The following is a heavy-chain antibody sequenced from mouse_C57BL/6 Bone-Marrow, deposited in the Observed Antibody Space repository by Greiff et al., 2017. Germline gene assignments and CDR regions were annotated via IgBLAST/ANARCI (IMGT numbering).Heavy chain of an antibody. CDR2: IDPETGGT. J-gene: IGHJ4*01. D-gene: IGHD1-1*01. CDR1: GYTFTDYE. V-gene: IGHV1-15*01. Sequence: VQLQQPGAELVRPGASVTLSCKASGYTFTDYEMHWVKQTPVHGLEWIGAIDPETGGTAYNQKFKGKAILTADKSSSTAYLELRSLTSEDSAVYYCTRGYYYGSYYYAMDYWGQGTSVTVSS. CDR3: TRGYYYGSYYYAMDY.